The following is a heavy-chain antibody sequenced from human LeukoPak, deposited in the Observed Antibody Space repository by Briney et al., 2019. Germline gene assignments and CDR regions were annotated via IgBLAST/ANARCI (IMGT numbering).Heavy chain of an antibody. CDR2: INPSGGST. D-gene: IGHD4-17*01. J-gene: IGHJ6*04. CDR1: GYTFTGYY. Sequence: ASVKVSCKASGYTFTGYYMHWVRQAPGQGLEWMGIINPSGGSTSYAQKFQGRVTMTRDMSTGTVYMELSSLRSEDTAVYYCARDLGGSYGDYRVSLNWFDPWGKGTTVTISS. CDR3: ARDLGGSYGDYRVSLNWFDP. V-gene: IGHV1-46*01.